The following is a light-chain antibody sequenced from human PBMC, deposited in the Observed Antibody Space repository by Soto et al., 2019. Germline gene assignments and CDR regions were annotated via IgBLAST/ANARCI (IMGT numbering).Light chain of an antibody. CDR2: DAS. V-gene: IGKV3-11*01. Sequence: EIVSTQSPATLSLSPGERATLSCRASQSVSSYLAWYQQKPGQAPRLLIYDASNRATGIPARFSGSGSGTDFTLTISSLEPEDFAVYYCQQRSNWPRSITFGQGTRLEIK. CDR3: QQRSNWPRSIT. CDR1: QSVSSY. J-gene: IGKJ5*01.